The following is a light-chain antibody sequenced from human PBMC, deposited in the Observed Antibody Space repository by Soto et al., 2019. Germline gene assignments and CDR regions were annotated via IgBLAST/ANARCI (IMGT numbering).Light chain of an antibody. CDR2: AAS. Sequence: DIQMTQSPSSLSASVGDRVTITCRASQSISSYLNWYQQKPGKAPKLLIYAASSLQSGVPSRFSGSGSGTDFTLTISSLQPDDLATYYCQQSYSTLFTFGPGTKVDIK. CDR3: QQSYSTLFT. J-gene: IGKJ3*01. V-gene: IGKV1-39*01. CDR1: QSISSY.